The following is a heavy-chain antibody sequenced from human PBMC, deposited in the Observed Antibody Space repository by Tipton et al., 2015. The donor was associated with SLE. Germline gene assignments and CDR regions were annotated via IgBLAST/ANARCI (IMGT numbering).Heavy chain of an antibody. J-gene: IGHJ1*01. V-gene: IGHV3-11*05. Sequence: GSLRLSCAASGFTFSDYYMSWIRQAPGKGLEWVSYISSSSSYTNYADSVKGRFTISRDNAKNSLYLQMNSLRAEDTAVYYCARGSSGWSNEYFQHWGQGTLVTVSS. CDR1: GFTFSDYY. CDR2: ISSSSSYT. D-gene: IGHD6-19*01. CDR3: ARGSSGWSNEYFQH.